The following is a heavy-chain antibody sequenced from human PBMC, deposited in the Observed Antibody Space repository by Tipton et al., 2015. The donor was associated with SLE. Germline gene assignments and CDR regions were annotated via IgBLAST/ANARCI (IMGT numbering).Heavy chain of an antibody. V-gene: IGHV4-61*09. CDR1: GGSISSASYF. J-gene: IGHJ4*02. CDR3: ARERFLEWVFDY. CDR2: IYSTGDT. D-gene: IGHD3-3*01. Sequence: TLSLTCIVSGGSISSASYFWSWVRLPAGKGLEWIGQIYSTGDTKYNPSLKSRVTISVDTPKNQFSLTLSSVTAADTAVYFCARERFLEWVFDYWGQGTLVTVSS.